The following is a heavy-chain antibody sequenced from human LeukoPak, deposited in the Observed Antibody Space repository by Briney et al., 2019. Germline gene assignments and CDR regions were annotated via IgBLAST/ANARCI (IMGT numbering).Heavy chain of an antibody. CDR1: GFSLSGGYY. CDR3: ARNEGIVVAGTWFDS. J-gene: IGHJ1*01. V-gene: IGHV4-38-2*01. CDR2: VYHNGNT. Sequence: SETLSLNCAVSGFSLSGGYYWVWIRQPPGKGLEWIGSVYHNGNTLFNTSLKSRVTLSVDSSKNQFSLRLSSVTAADTARYYCARNEGIVVAGTWFDSWGQGTLVFVSS. D-gene: IGHD6-19*01.